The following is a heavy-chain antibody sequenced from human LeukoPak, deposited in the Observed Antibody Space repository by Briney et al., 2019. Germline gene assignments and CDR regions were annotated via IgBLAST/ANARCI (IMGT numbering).Heavy chain of an antibody. V-gene: IGHV4-31*03. J-gene: IGHJ3*02. CDR3: ARDGPRDAFDI. CDR1: GCSISSGGYY. Sequence: KPSQTLSLTCTVSGCSISSGGYYWSWIRQHPGKGLEWIGYIYYSGSTYYNPSLKSRVTISVDTSENQFSLKLSSVTAADTAVYYCARDGPRDAFDIWGQGTMVTVSS. CDR2: IYYSGST.